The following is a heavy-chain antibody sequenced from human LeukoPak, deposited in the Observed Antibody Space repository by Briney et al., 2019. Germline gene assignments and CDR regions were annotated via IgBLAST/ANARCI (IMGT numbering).Heavy chain of an antibody. CDR3: AKLPYYYDSGGSFDY. D-gene: IGHD3-22*01. CDR2: ISGSGGST. CDR1: GFTFSSYW. V-gene: IGHV3-23*01. Sequence: GALRLSCAASGFTFSSYWMHWVRQAPGKGLEWVSAISGSGGSTYYADSVKGRFTISRDNSKNTLYLQMNSLRAEDTAVYYCAKLPYYYDSGGSFDYWGQGTLVTVSS. J-gene: IGHJ4*02.